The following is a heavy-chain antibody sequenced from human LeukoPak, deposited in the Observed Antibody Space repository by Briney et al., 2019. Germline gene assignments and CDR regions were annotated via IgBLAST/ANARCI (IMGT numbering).Heavy chain of an antibody. CDR1: GGSISSYY. Sequence: PSETLSLTCTVSGGSISSYYWSWIRQPPGKGLEWIGYIYYSGSTNYNPSLKSRVTISVDTSKNQFSLKLSSVTAADTAVYYCARLGDGYNYGDWYFDLWGRDTLVAVSS. D-gene: IGHD5-24*01. CDR2: IYYSGST. J-gene: IGHJ2*01. V-gene: IGHV4-59*08. CDR3: ARLGDGYNYGDWYFDL.